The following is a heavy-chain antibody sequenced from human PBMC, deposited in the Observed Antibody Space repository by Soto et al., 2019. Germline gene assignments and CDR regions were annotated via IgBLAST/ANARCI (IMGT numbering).Heavy chain of an antibody. CDR3: AREGSSGGSCYVDY. J-gene: IGHJ4*02. CDR1: GGSFSGYY. CDR2: INHSGST. D-gene: IGHD2-15*01. V-gene: IGHV4-34*01. Sequence: SETLSLTCAVYGGSFSGYYWSWIRQPPGKGLEWIGEINHSGSTNYNPSLKGRVTISVDTSKNQFSLKLSSVTAADTAVYYCAREGSSGGSCYVDYWGQGTLVTVSS.